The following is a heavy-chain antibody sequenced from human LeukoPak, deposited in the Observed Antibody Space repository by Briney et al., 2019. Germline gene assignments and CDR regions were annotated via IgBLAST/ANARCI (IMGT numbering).Heavy chain of an antibody. J-gene: IGHJ4*02. CDR1: GGSISSYY. CDR3: ARMGHSSYDPFDY. V-gene: IGHV4-59*08. Sequence: SETLSLTCTVSGGSISSYYWSWIRQPPGKGLEWIGYIYYSGSTNYNPSLKSRVTISVDTSKNQFSLKLSSVTAADTAVYYCARMGHSSYDPFDYWGQGTLVTVSS. CDR2: IYYSGST. D-gene: IGHD6-13*01.